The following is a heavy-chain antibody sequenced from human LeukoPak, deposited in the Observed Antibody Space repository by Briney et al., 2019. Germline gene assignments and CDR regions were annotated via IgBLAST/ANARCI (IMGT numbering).Heavy chain of an antibody. D-gene: IGHD5-24*01. J-gene: IGHJ4*02. CDR2: ISGSGGGT. CDR1: GFSSSTYV. CDR3: AKGDGYSPFDY. Sequence: GGSLRLSCAASGFSSSTYVMSWVRQAPGKGLEWVSSISGSGGGTFYADFVKGRFTISRDNSKNTLYLQMNSLRAEDTAVYYCAKGDGYSPFDYWGQGTLVTVSS. V-gene: IGHV3-23*01.